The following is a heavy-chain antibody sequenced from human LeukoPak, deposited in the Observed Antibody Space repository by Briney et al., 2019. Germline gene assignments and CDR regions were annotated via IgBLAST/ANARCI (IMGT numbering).Heavy chain of an antibody. J-gene: IGHJ6*03. CDR2: INPSGGSP. CDR1: GYTFTSYG. Sequence: ASVKVSCKASGYTFTSYGISWVRQAPGQGLEWMGIINPSGGSPNYAQKFQGRVTMTRDMSTSTVNMELSSLRSEDTAVYYCARAQGSYYHYYMDVWGKGTTATVSS. D-gene: IGHD1-26*01. CDR3: ARAQGSYYHYYMDV. V-gene: IGHV1-46*01.